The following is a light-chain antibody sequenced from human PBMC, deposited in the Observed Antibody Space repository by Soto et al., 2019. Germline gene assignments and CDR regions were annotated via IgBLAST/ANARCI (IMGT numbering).Light chain of an antibody. CDR3: SSYTSSSTYV. CDR1: SSDAGTYIL. V-gene: IGLV2-18*02. Sequence: QSVLTQPPSVSGSPGQSVTISCTGTSSDAGTYILVRKNQEPPGTAHKLMIYKIKNRPSGVPDRFTGSKSGNTASLTISGLQAEDEADYYCSSYTSSSTYVFGTGTKVTVL. J-gene: IGLJ1*01. CDR2: KIK.